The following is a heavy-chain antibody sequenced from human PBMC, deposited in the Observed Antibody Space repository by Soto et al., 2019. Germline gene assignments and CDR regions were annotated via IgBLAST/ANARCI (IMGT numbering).Heavy chain of an antibody. V-gene: IGHV1-3*01. D-gene: IGHD2-21*02. CDR1: GYTFTSYA. CDR3: ARGFRGGDAVWLDP. J-gene: IGHJ5*02. Sequence: GASVKVSCKASGYTFTSYAMHWVRQAPGQRLEWMGWINAGNGNTKYSQKFQGRVTITRDTSASTAYMELSSLRSEDSAVYYCARGFRGGDAVWLDPWGQGTLVTVCS. CDR2: INAGNGNT.